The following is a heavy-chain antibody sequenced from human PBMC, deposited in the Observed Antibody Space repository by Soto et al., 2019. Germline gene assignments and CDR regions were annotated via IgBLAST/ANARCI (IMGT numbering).Heavy chain of an antibody. CDR1: GFPFSNAW. CDR2: IKSKTDGGTT. CDR3: TTGGCIWFGELLSYFDY. J-gene: IGHJ4*02. V-gene: IGHV3-15*07. D-gene: IGHD3-10*01. Sequence: EVQLVESGGGLVKPGGSLRLSCAASGFPFSNAWMNWVRQAPGKGLEWVGRIKSKTDGGTTDYAATVKSRCTISRDDSNNTLYLQMKSLKTEDTAVYYCTTGGCIWFGELLSYFDYWGQGTLVTVSS.